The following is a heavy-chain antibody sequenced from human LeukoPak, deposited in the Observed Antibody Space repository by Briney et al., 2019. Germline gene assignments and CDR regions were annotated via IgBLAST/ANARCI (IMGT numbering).Heavy chain of an antibody. CDR2: ISTSSSYI. V-gene: IGHV3-21*01. CDR1: GFTFSGST. CDR3: ARDFGRTGFDY. Sequence: GGSLRLSCAASGFTFSGSTMNWVRQAPGKGLEWVSFISTSSSYIYYADSVKGRFTISRDNAKNSLYLQMNSLRAEDTAVYYCARDFGRTGFDYWGQGALVTVSS. J-gene: IGHJ4*02. D-gene: IGHD3-16*01.